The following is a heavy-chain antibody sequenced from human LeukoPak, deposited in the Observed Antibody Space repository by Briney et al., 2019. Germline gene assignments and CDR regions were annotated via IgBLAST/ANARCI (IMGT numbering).Heavy chain of an antibody. D-gene: IGHD3-16*01. CDR3: ARVPLGGAFDY. CDR1: GYTFTNYG. J-gene: IGHJ4*02. CDR2: INPGDGSA. Sequence: GASVKVSCKASGYTFTNYGISWVRQAPGQGLEWMGIINPGDGSANYAQRFQGRVTMTRDTSTSTVHMYLTSLRSDDTAVYYCARVPLGGAFDYWGQGSLVTVSS. V-gene: IGHV1-46*01.